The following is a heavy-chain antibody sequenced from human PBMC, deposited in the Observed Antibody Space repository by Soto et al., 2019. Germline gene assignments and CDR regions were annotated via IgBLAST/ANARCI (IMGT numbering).Heavy chain of an antibody. CDR2: IIPIFGTA. V-gene: IGHV1-69*13. D-gene: IGHD2-2*01. CDR3: ARGYCSSTSCYPFDY. CDR1: GGTFSGYA. Sequence: SVKVSCKASGGTFSGYAISWVRQAPGQGLEWMGGIIPIFGTANYAQKFQGRVTITADESTSTAYMELSSLRSEDTAVYYCARGYCSSTSCYPFDYWGQGTLVTVSS. J-gene: IGHJ4*02.